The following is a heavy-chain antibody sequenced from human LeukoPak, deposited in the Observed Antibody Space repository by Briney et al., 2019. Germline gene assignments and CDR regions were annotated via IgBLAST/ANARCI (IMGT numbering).Heavy chain of an antibody. V-gene: IGHV3-7*01. CDR1: GFTFSNAW. CDR2: INQDGSEK. D-gene: IGHD5-12*01. J-gene: IGHJ4*02. CDR3: ARNRVALDY. Sequence: GGSLRLSCAASGFTFSNAWMSWVRQAPGKGLEWVANINQDGSEKYYVDSVKGRFTISRDNAKNSLYLQVNSLRAEDTAVYYCARNRVALDYGGQGTLVTVSS.